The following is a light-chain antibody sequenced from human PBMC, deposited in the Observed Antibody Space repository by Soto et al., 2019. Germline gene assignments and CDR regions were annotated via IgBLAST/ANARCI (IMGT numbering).Light chain of an antibody. CDR2: RAS. V-gene: IGKV1-5*03. CDR3: LHYNTYSGT. CDR1: QSINTW. J-gene: IGKJ3*01. Sequence: DIQMTQSPSTLSASVGDRVTITCRASQSINTWLAWYQQKPGKAPKLLIYRASTLESGVPSRFSGSGSGTEFTLTISSLQPDEFSTYYWLHYNTYSGTFGPGTKVDI.